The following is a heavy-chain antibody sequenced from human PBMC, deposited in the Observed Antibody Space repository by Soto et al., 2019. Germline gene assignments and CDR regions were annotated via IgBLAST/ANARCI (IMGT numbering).Heavy chain of an antibody. D-gene: IGHD2-2*01. Sequence: SETLSLTCTVSGGSISSGYYYWSWIRQPPGKGLEWIGYIYYSGSTYYNPSLKSRVTISVDTSKNQFSLKLSSVTAADTAVYYCARVGYCSSTSCYPIDYWGQRTLVTVSP. CDR2: IYYSGST. CDR1: GGSISSGYYY. CDR3: ARVGYCSSTSCYPIDY. V-gene: IGHV4-30-4*01. J-gene: IGHJ4*02.